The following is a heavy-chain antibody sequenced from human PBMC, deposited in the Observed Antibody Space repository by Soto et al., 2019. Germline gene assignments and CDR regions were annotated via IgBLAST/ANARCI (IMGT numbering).Heavy chain of an antibody. CDR2: IIPIFGTA. CDR3: AREWADGGNQRQASYYFDY. D-gene: IGHD2-15*01. Sequence: GASVKVSCKVSGGTFSSYAISWVRQAPGQGLEWMGGIIPIFGTANYAQKFQGRVTITADESTSTAYMELSSLRSEDTAVYYCAREWADGGNQRQASYYFDYWGQGTLVTVSS. J-gene: IGHJ4*02. V-gene: IGHV1-69*13. CDR1: GGTFSSYA.